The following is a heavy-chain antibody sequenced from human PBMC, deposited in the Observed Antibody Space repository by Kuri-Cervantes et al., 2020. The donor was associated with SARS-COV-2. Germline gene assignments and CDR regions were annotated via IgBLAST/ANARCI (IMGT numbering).Heavy chain of an antibody. Sequence: ASVKVSCKVSGYTLTELSMHWVRQAPGKGLEWMGGFDPEDGETIYAQKFQGRVTMTEDTSTSTAYMELRSLRSDDTAVYYCARDGQRMYCSGGNSLNRCHYDRYGYSWGQGTLVTVSS. CDR2: FDPEDGET. V-gene: IGHV1-24*01. D-gene: IGHD2-15*01. J-gene: IGHJ4*02. CDR1: GYTLTELS. CDR3: ARDGQRMYCSGGNSLNRCHYDRYGYS.